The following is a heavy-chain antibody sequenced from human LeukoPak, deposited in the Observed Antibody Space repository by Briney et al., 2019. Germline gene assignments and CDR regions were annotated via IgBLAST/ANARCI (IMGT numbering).Heavy chain of an antibody. J-gene: IGHJ4*02. CDR2: IGIVGDT. CDR1: GFTFSSYD. Sequence: AGGSLRLSCAASGFTFSSYDMHWVRQVTGKGLEWVSGIGIVGDTYYAGSVKGRFTISRENAKNSLYLQMNSLRAEDMAVYYCARGGDGVLVKAAMRDWPFDYWGQGTLVTVSS. V-gene: IGHV3-13*01. D-gene: IGHD2-2*01. CDR3: ARGGDGVLVKAAMRDWPFDY.